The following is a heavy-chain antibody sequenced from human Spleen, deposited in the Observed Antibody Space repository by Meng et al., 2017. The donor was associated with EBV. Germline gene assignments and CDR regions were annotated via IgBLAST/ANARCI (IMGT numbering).Heavy chain of an antibody. CDR2: IYQTGNI. V-gene: IGHV4-4*02. CDR1: EGCISFNTR. D-gene: IGHD1-26*01. J-gene: IGHJ4*02. Sequence: LTCCSTEGCISFNTRLKWCRQPPSEGVRWIVDIYQTGNINLNPSLKSRVSMSVNNSTNQFSQKLNSLTAAHTGLYYGANVSGCYDLHFASWGQGTLVTVSS. CDR3: ANVSGCYDLHFAS.